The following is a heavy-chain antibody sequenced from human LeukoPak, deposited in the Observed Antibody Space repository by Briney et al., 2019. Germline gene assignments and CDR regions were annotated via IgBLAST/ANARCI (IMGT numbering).Heavy chain of an antibody. Sequence: GGSLRLSCAASGFTFSSYAMHWVRQVPGKGLEWVAVISYDGSNKYYADSVKGRFTISRDNSKNTLYLQMNSLRAEDTAVYYCARDPMDTAMVEVYAFDIWGQGTMVTVSS. CDR2: ISYDGSNK. D-gene: IGHD5-18*01. CDR1: GFTFSSYA. J-gene: IGHJ3*02. CDR3: ARDPMDTAMVEVYAFDI. V-gene: IGHV3-30-3*01.